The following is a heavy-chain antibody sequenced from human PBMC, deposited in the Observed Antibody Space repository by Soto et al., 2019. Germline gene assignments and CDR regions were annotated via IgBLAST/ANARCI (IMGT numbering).Heavy chain of an antibody. D-gene: IGHD1-1*01. CDR3: ARALERRNVYYGAWYYMDV. J-gene: IGHJ6*03. CDR1: GGSISSSSYY. V-gene: IGHV4-39*01. CDR2: IYYSGST. Sequence: SETLSLTCTVSGGSISSSSYYWGWIRQPPGKGLEWIGSIYYSGSTYYNPSLKSRVTISVDTSKNQFSLKLSSVTAADTAVYYCARALERRNVYYGAWYYMDVWGKGTTVTVSS.